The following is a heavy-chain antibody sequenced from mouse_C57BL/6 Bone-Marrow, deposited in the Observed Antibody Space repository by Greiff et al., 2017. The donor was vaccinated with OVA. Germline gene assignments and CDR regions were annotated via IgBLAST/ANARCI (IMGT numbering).Heavy chain of an antibody. Sequence: VQLQQPGAELVRPGSSVKLSCKASGYTFTSYWMDWVKQRPGQGLEWIGNIYPSDSETHYNQKFKDKATLTVDKSSSTAYMQLSSLTSEDSAVYYCASHYGSRYWYFDVWGTGTTVTVSS. CDR3: ASHYGSRYWYFDV. CDR1: GYTFTSYW. CDR2: IYPSDSET. D-gene: IGHD1-1*01. J-gene: IGHJ1*03. V-gene: IGHV1-61*01.